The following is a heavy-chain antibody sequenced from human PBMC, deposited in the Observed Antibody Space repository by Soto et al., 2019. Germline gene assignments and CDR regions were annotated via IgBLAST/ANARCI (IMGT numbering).Heavy chain of an antibody. V-gene: IGHV4-39*07. D-gene: IGHD4-4*01. CDR1: GGSISSSSYY. CDR3: AREVRSYYYYGMDV. J-gene: IGHJ6*02. CDR2: IYYSGST. Sequence: SETLSLTCTVSGGSISSSSYYWGWIRQPPGKGLEWIGSIYYSGSTYYNPSLKSRVTISVDTSKNQFSWKLSSVTAADTAVYYCAREVRSYYYYGMDVWGQGTTVTVSS.